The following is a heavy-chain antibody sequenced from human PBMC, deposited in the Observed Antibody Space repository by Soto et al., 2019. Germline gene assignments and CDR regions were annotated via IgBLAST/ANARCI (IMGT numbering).Heavy chain of an antibody. Sequence: PSETLSLTCTVSGGSISSGGYYWSCIRQHPGKGLEWIGYIYYSGSTYYNPSLKSRVTISVDTSKNQFSLKLSSVTAADTAVYYCASRPSYYYDSSGHYTGFDYWGQGTLVTVSS. D-gene: IGHD3-22*01. CDR2: IYYSGST. J-gene: IGHJ4*02. CDR1: GGSISSGGYY. V-gene: IGHV4-31*03. CDR3: ASRPSYYYDSSGHYTGFDY.